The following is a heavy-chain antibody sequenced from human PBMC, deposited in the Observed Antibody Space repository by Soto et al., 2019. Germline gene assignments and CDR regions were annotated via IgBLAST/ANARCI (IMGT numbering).Heavy chain of an antibody. CDR3: ARAVAARYYYYYGMDV. J-gene: IGHJ6*02. CDR2: ISYDGSNK. Sequence: QVQLVESGGGVVQPGRSLRLSCAASGFTLSSYAIHWVRQAPGKGLEWVAVISYDGSNKYYADSVKGRFTISRDNSKNTLYLQMNSLRAEDTAVYYCARAVAARYYYYYGMDVWGQGTTVTVSS. D-gene: IGHD2-15*01. V-gene: IGHV3-30-3*01. CDR1: GFTLSSYA.